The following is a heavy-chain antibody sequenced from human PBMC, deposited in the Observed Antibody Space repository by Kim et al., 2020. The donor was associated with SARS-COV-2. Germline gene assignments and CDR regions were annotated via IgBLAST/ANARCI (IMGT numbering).Heavy chain of an antibody. V-gene: IGHV3-23*01. CDR3: AKRDFWAGFDF. CDR1: GFTFSSSV. Sequence: GGSLRLSCAASGFTFSSSVMNWVRQAPGKGLEWVSSITGSGYSTFYADSVKGRFTISRDNSKNTLYLQMNSLRAEDTAVYYCAKRDFWAGFDFWGQGTLV. J-gene: IGHJ4*02. CDR2: ITGSGYST. D-gene: IGHD6-19*01.